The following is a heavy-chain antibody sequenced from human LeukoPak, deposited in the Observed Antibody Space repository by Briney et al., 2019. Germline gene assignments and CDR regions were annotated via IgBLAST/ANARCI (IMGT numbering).Heavy chain of an antibody. V-gene: IGHV4-30-2*01. CDR3: ARDPRNYGDYRGWFDP. Sequence: SETLSLTCTVSGGSISSGGYYWSWIRQPPGKGLEWIGYIYHSGSTYYNPSLKSRVTISVDTSKNQFSLKLTSVTAADTAVYYCARDPRNYGDYRGWFDPWGQGTLVTVSS. J-gene: IGHJ5*02. CDR1: GGSISSGGYY. D-gene: IGHD4-17*01. CDR2: IYHSGST.